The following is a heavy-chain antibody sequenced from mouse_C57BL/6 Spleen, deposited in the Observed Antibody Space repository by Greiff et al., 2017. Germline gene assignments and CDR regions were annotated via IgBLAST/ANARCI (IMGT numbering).Heavy chain of an antibody. J-gene: IGHJ4*01. V-gene: IGHV1-61*01. Sequence: QVHVKQPGAELVRPGSSVKLSCKASGYTFTSYWMDWVKQRPGQGLEWIGNIYPSDSETHYNQKFKDKATLTVDKSSSTAYMQLSSLTSEDSAVYYCARNYGNLAMDYWGQGTSVTVSS. CDR1: GYTFTSYW. D-gene: IGHD2-1*01. CDR3: ARNYGNLAMDY. CDR2: IYPSDSET.